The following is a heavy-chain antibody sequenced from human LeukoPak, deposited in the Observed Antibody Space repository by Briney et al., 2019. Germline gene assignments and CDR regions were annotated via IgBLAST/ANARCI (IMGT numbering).Heavy chain of an antibody. J-gene: IGHJ5*02. V-gene: IGHV4-30-4*01. Sequence: PSETLSLTCTVSGGSISSGDYYWSWIRQPPGKGLEWIGYIYYSGSTYYNPSLKSRVTISVDTSKNQFSLKLSSVTAADTAVYYCARDIRSTIFGVVIYHRDWFDPWGQGTLVTVSS. CDR1: GGSISSGDYY. CDR2: IYYSGST. D-gene: IGHD3-3*01. CDR3: ARDIRSTIFGVVIYHRDWFDP.